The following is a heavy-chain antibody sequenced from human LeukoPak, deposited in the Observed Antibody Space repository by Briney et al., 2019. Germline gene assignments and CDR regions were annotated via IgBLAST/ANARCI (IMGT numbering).Heavy chain of an antibody. J-gene: IGHJ3*02. V-gene: IGHV4-30-4*08. Sequence: SETLSLTCTVSGGSISSGDYYWSWIRQPPGKGLEWIGYIYYSGSTYYNPSFKSRVTISVDTSKNQFSLKLSSVTAADTAVYYCARDCSSTSDVDAFDIWGQGTMVTVSS. CDR3: ARDCSSTSDVDAFDI. D-gene: IGHD2-2*01. CDR1: GGSISSGDYY. CDR2: IYYSGST.